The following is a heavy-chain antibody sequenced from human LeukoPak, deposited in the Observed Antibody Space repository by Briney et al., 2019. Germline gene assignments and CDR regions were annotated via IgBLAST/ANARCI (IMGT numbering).Heavy chain of an antibody. V-gene: IGHV3-30*02. Sequence: PGGSLRLSCAASGFTFSSYGMHWVRQAPGKGLEWVAFIRYDGSNKYYADSVKGRFTISRDNSKNTLYLQVNSLRAEDTAVYYCAKGDVLRYFDWLSFDYWGQGTLVTVSS. D-gene: IGHD3-9*01. CDR2: IRYDGSNK. CDR1: GFTFSSYG. CDR3: AKGDVLRYFDWLSFDY. J-gene: IGHJ4*02.